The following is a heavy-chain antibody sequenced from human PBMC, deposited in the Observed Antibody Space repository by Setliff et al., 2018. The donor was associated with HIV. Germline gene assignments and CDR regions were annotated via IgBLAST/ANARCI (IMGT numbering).Heavy chain of an antibody. V-gene: IGHV4-4*07. J-gene: IGHJ6*03. CDR3: ARDRREEGMVRGVGLYYYYYMDV. CDR2: IYSSGST. CDR1: GGSISSYY. D-gene: IGHD3-10*01. Sequence: KPSETLSLTCTVSGGSISSYYWSWIRQPPGKGLEWIGRIYSSGSTNYNPSLKSRVTMSVDTSKNQFSLILSSVTAADTAVYYCARDRREEGMVRGVGLYYYYYMDVWGKGTTVTVS.